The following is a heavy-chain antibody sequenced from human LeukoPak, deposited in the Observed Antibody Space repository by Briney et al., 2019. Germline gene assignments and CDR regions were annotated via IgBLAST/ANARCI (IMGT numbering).Heavy chain of an antibody. D-gene: IGHD2-15*01. CDR1: GGSISNYY. J-gene: IGHJ4*02. V-gene: IGHV4-59*01. CDR2: IYYSGST. CDR3: AREAGRRFDY. Sequence: SETLSLTCTVSGGSISNYYWSWIRQPPGKGLEWIGYIYYSGSTNYNPSLKSRVAISVDTSKNQFSLNLSSVTAADTAVYYCAREAGRRFDYWGQGTLVTVSS.